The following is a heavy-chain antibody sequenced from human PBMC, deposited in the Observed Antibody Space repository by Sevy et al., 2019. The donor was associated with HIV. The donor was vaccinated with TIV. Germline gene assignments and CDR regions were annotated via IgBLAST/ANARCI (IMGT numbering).Heavy chain of an antibody. J-gene: IGHJ6*02. Sequence: GGSLRLSCAASGFTFSSYAMNWVRQAPGKGLEWVSSISSSGLSTYYADSEEGQFTISGDNSETILYLQMNSLRADDPDLYYCAKGYCSGGSCPRDYYYYGMDVWGQGTTVTVSS. V-gene: IGHV3-23*01. D-gene: IGHD2-15*01. CDR1: GFTFSSYA. CDR3: AKGYCSGGSCPRDYYYYGMDV. CDR2: ISSSGLST.